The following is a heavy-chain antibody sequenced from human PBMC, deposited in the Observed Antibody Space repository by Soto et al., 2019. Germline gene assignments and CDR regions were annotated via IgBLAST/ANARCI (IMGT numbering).Heavy chain of an antibody. Sequence: GGSLRLSCAASGFTFSNAWMNWVRQAPGKGLEWVGRIKSKTDGGTTDYAAPVKGRFTISRDDSKNTLYLQMNSLKTEDTAVYYWTTDHSYDYYYYGMDVWGQGTTVTVSS. D-gene: IGHD2-8*01. V-gene: IGHV3-15*07. J-gene: IGHJ6*02. CDR1: GFTFSNAW. CDR2: IKSKTDGGTT. CDR3: TTDHSYDYYYYGMDV.